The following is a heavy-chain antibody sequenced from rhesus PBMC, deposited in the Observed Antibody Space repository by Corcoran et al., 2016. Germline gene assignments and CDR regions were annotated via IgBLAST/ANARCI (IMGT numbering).Heavy chain of an antibody. CDR3: ARTGYSGGYARYYFDY. Sequence: QVQLQESGPGRCKPSDTPPLTCAVSGASPSGGYGGGWPRQPPGQGLGAIGRISSSNVNTYYNPSLKSRVTISADTSRNQFSLKLSAVTAADTAVYYCARTGYSGGYARYYFDYWGQGVLVTVSS. CDR2: ISSSNVNT. D-gene: IGHD3-16*01. CDR1: GASPSGGYG. V-gene: IGHV4S7*01. J-gene: IGHJ4*01.